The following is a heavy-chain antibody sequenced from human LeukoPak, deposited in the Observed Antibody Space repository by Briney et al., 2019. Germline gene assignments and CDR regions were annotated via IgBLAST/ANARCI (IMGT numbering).Heavy chain of an antibody. J-gene: IGHJ6*03. CDR3: ARDPPYSSSWSYYMDV. CDR1: GGSISSYY. Sequence: SETLSLTCTVSGGSISSYYWSWIRQPAGKGLEWIRRIYTSGSTNYNPSLKSRVTMSVDTSKNQFSLKLSSVTAADTAVYYCARDPPYSSSWSYYMDVWGKGTTVTVSS. V-gene: IGHV4-4*07. D-gene: IGHD6-13*01. CDR2: IYTSGST.